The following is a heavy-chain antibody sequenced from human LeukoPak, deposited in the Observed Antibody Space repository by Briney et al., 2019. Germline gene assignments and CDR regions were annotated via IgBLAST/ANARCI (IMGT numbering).Heavy chain of an antibody. V-gene: IGHV4-39*07. CDR3: ARTTEGGYSYGSFYYYYMDV. D-gene: IGHD5-18*01. J-gene: IGHJ6*03. Sequence: SETLSLTCTVSGGSISSSSYYWGWIRQPPGKGLEWIGSIYYSGSTYYNPSFKSRVTISVDTSKNQFSLKLSSVTAADTAVYYCARTTEGGYSYGSFYYYYMDVWGKGATVTISS. CDR1: GGSISSSSYY. CDR2: IYYSGST.